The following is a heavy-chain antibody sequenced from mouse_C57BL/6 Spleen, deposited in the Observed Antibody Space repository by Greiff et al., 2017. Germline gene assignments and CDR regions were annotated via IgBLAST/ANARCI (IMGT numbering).Heavy chain of an antibody. D-gene: IGHD3-3*01. V-gene: IGHV1-55*01. J-gene: IGHJ3*01. Sequence: VQLQQSGAELVKPGASVKMSCKASGYTFTSYWITWVKQRPGQGLEWIGDIYPGSGSTNYNEKFKSKATLTVDTSSSTAYMQLSSLTSEDSAVYDCESQRNGNGDPFAYWGQGTLVTVSA. CDR3: ESQRNGNGDPFAY. CDR2: IYPGSGST. CDR1: GYTFTSYW.